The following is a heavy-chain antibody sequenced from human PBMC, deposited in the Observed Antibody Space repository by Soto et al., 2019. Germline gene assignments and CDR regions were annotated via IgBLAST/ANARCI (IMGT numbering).Heavy chain of an antibody. Sequence: ASVKVSCKASGYTFTGYYMHWVRQAPGQGLEWMGWINPNSGGTNYAQKFQGRVTMTRDTSISTAYMELSRLRSDDTAVYYCARELYSGSYHYYYYYGMDVWGQGTTVTVS. CDR3: ARELYSGSYHYYYYYGMDV. CDR1: GYTFTGYY. J-gene: IGHJ6*02. V-gene: IGHV1-2*02. CDR2: INPNSGGT. D-gene: IGHD1-26*01.